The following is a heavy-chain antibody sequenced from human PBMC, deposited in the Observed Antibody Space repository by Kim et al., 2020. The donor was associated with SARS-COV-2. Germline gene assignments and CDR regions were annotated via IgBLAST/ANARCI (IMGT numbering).Heavy chain of an antibody. Sequence: GGSLRLSCAASGFTFSSYGMHWVRQAPGKGLEWVAVIWYDGSNKYYADSVKGRFTISRDNSKNTLYLQMNSLRAEDTAVYYCARVPGPYSSGSFDYWGQGTLVTVSS. J-gene: IGHJ4*02. V-gene: IGHV3-33*01. CDR3: ARVPGPYSSGSFDY. D-gene: IGHD6-19*01. CDR2: IWYDGSNK. CDR1: GFTFSSYG.